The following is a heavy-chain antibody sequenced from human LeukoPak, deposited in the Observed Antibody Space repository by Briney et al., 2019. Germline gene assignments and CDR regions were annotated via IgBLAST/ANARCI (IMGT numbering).Heavy chain of an antibody. CDR3: ARDPSLYCATTSCYDLDY. CDR1: GFTFSTYN. J-gene: IGHJ4*02. D-gene: IGHD2-2*01. V-gene: IGHV3-48*04. Sequence: GGSLRLSCAASGFTFSTYNMNWVRQAAGKGLEWVSYISAGSTTVYYADSVKGRFTMSRDNAKNSLFLQMDSLTAEDTAVYYCARDPSLYCATTSCYDLDYWGQGTLVTVSS. CDR2: ISAGSTTV.